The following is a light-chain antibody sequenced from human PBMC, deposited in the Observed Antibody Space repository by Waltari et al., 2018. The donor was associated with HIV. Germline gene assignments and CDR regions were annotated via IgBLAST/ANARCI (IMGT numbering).Light chain of an antibody. J-gene: IGKJ4*01. CDR2: KGS. Sequence: EIVLTQSPATLSLSPGERATISCRASEFGEIFIGWFHQKPGQPPRHVVYKGSNRAAGIPARFTGSGSGTDFTLTISGLEPEDFAVYFCQQRRAWPPTFGGGTKVELK. V-gene: IGKV3-11*01. CDR1: EFGEIF. CDR3: QQRRAWPPT.